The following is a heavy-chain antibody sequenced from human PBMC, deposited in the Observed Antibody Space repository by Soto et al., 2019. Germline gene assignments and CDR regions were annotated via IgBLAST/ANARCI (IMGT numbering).Heavy chain of an antibody. J-gene: IGHJ4*02. CDR2: ISGSGGST. V-gene: IGHV3-23*01. CDR3: ASRTSVWSVDY. Sequence: EVQLLESGGGLVQPGGSLRLSCTASGFTFSSYAMNWVRQAPGKGLEWVSVISGSGGSTYYADSVTGRFTISRDYSKNKLYLHMTSLRAEDTAVYSCASRTSVWSVDYWGQGPLGTVSS. D-gene: IGHD6-19*01. CDR1: GFTFSSYA.